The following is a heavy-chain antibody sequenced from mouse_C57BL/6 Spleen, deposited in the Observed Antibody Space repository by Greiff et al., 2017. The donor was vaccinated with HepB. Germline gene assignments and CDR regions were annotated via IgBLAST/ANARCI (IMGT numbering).Heavy chain of an antibody. J-gene: IGHJ1*03. D-gene: IGHD1-1*01. CDR2: INYDGSST. V-gene: IGHV5-16*01. CDR3: ARDGSDYYGSSYGYFDV. Sequence: EVQLMESEGGLVQPGSSMKLSCTASGFTFSDYYMAWVRQVPEKGLEWVANINYDGSSTYYLDSLKSRFIISRDNAKNILYLQMSSLKSEDTATYYCARDGSDYYGSSYGYFDVWGTGTTVTVSS. CDR1: GFTFSDYY.